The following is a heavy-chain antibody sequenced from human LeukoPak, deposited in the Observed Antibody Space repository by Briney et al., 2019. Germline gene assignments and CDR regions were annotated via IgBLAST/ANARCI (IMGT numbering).Heavy chain of an antibody. V-gene: IGHV4-4*02. Sequence: SETLSLTCTVSGDSIDNSNWWSWVRQPPGKGLEWIRYIYHSGNIYCNPSLRHRVSISVDRSKNQVSLMLSSVTAADSAVYYCARGLNYYGSGSAFDYWGQGTLVTVSS. J-gene: IGHJ4*02. CDR1: GDSIDNSNW. CDR3: ARGLNYYGSGSAFDY. D-gene: IGHD3-10*01. CDR2: IYHSGNI.